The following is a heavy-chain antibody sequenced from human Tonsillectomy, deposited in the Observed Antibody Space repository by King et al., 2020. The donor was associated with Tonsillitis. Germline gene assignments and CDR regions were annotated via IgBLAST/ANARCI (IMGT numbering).Heavy chain of an antibody. CDR3: ALALYPYSSNLFHY. Sequence: VQLVESGGGVVRPGGSLRLSCEASGFTYGDYGMSWVRQAPGKGLEWVSGINWNGGSTGYADSVKVRFTISRDNAKNSLHLQMNSLRDEYTVLYHCALALYPYSSNLFHYWGQGTLVTVSS. CDR2: INWNGGST. J-gene: IGHJ4*02. CDR1: GFTYGDYG. V-gene: IGHV3-20*01. D-gene: IGHD4-11*01.